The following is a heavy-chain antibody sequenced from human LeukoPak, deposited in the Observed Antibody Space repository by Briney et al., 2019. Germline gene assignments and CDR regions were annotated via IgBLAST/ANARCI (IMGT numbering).Heavy chain of an antibody. V-gene: IGHV4-61*01. CDR3: ARGRGLRFLEWLPSPGYYYYMDV. D-gene: IGHD3-3*01. CDR2: IYYSGST. J-gene: IGHJ6*03. CDR1: GGSISSSYYY. Sequence: SETLSLTCTVSGGSISSSYYYWSWIRQPPGKGLEWIGYIYYSGSTNYNPSLKSRVTISVDTSKNQFSLKLSSVTAADTAVYYCARGRGLRFLEWLPSPGYYYYMDVWGKGTTVTVSS.